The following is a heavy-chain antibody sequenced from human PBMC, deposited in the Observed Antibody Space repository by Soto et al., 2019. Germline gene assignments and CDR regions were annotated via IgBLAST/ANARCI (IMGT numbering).Heavy chain of an antibody. Sequence: QVQLQESGPGLVKPSQTLSLTCSVAGGSITSGGYYWSWIRQHPGKGLEWIGYIFYSGRTDYNPSLKCRVTISVDTSENQLSLNLNSVTAADTAVYYFARDDSEYYRDSVGSMGPSHWFDPWGQGTLVTVSS. CDR3: ARDDSEYYRDSVGSMGPSHWFDP. J-gene: IGHJ5*02. CDR1: GGSITSGGYY. CDR2: IFYSGRT. V-gene: IGHV4-31*03. D-gene: IGHD3-10*01.